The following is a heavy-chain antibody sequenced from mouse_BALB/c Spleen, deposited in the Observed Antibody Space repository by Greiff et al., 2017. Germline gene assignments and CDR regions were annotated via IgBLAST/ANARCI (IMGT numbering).Heavy chain of an antibody. J-gene: IGHJ2*01. V-gene: IGHV5-6-2*01. CDR1: VFTFSSYY. CDR2: INSIGGST. D-gene: IGHD2-3*01. CDR3: ARHNDGYSETDYFDY. Sequence: EVQLVESGGGLVKLGGSLKLSCAASVFTFSSYYMSWVRQTPEKRLELVAAINSIGGSTYYPDTVKGRFTISRDNAKNTLYLQMSSLKSEDTALYYCARHNDGYSETDYFDYWGQGTTLTVSS.